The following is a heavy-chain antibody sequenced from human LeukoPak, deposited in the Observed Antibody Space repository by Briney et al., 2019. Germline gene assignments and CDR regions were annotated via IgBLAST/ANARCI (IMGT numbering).Heavy chain of an antibody. CDR2: INPNSGGT. Sequence: ASVKVSCKASGYTFTGYYMHWVRQAPGQGLEWMGWINPNSGGTNYAQKFQGRVTMTRDTSISTAYMELSRLRSDDTAVYYCARNRGYRSGGSCYLYYFDYWGQGTLVTVSS. V-gene: IGHV1-2*02. J-gene: IGHJ4*02. CDR3: ARNRGYRSGGSCYLYYFDY. D-gene: IGHD2-15*01. CDR1: GYTFTGYY.